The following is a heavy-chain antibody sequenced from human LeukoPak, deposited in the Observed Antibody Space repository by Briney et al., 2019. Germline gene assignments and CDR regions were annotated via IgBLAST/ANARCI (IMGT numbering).Heavy chain of an antibody. V-gene: IGHV4-38-2*01. CDR1: GSSISSAYY. D-gene: IGHD2-2*01. CDR2: IYHSGST. Sequence: SETLSLTCAVSGSSISSAYYWGWIRQPPGKGLEWIGTIYHSGSTYYNPSLKSRVTISVDTSKNHFSLKLSSVTAADTAVYYCARTPGPAGNYYYCYMDVWGKGTTVTVS. J-gene: IGHJ6*03. CDR3: ARTPGPAGNYYYCYMDV.